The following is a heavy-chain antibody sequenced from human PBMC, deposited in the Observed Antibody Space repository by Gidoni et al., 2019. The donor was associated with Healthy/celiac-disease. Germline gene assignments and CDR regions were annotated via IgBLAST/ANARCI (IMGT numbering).Heavy chain of an antibody. Sequence: EVQLVESGGGLVKPGGSLRLTCAASGLTSSNAWMSWVRQAPGKGLEWVGRIKSKTDGGTTDYAAPVKGRFTISRDDSKNTLYLQMNSLKTEDTAVYYCTTTGTIFGVVENSYYYYGMDVWGQGTTVTVSS. V-gene: IGHV3-15*01. J-gene: IGHJ6*02. D-gene: IGHD3-3*01. CDR1: GLTSSNAW. CDR2: IKSKTDGGTT. CDR3: TTTGTIFGVVENSYYYYGMDV.